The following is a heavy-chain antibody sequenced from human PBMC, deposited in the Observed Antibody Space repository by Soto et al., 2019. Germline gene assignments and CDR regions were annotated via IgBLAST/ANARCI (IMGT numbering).Heavy chain of an antibody. CDR1: GFTFSSYA. CDR2: ISGSGGST. J-gene: IGHJ4*02. V-gene: IGHV3-23*01. Sequence: PGGSLRLSCAASGFTFSSYAMSWVRQAPGKGLEWVSAISGSGGSTYYADSVKGRFTISRDNSKNTLYLQMNSLRAEDTAVYYCAKDSAPKLWFGELLFFYWGQGTLVTVSS. CDR3: AKDSAPKLWFGELLFFY. D-gene: IGHD3-10*01.